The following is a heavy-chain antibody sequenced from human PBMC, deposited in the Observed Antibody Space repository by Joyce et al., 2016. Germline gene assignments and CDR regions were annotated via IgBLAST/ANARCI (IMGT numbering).Heavy chain of an antibody. J-gene: IGHJ6*02. CDR3: ARGDLRYGDFYGMDV. Sequence: QVQLQQWGAGLLKPAETLSLTCAVYGGSFSGYSWTWIRQSPGKGLEWIGENNKRRSTNYNTSLKSRVTMSVDTSKKQFSLKLTSVTAADTAVYYCARGDLRYGDFYGMDVWGQGTTVTVSS. CDR1: GGSFSGYS. D-gene: IGHD4-17*01. CDR2: NNKRRST. V-gene: IGHV4-34*02.